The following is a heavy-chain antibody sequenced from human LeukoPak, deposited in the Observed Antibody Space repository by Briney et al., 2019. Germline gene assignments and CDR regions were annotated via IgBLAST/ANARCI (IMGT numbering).Heavy chain of an antibody. CDR3: ARDGTFDI. CDR2: INPDSGVT. D-gene: IGHD2-15*01. J-gene: IGHJ3*02. Sequence: ASVKVSCKASGYTFTDYYMHWVRQAPGQGLEWMGWINPDSGVTNYPQKFQGRVTTTRDTSSSTAYMELIRLRSDDTAVYYCARDGTFDIWGQGTMVTVSS. V-gene: IGHV1-2*02. CDR1: GYTFTDYY.